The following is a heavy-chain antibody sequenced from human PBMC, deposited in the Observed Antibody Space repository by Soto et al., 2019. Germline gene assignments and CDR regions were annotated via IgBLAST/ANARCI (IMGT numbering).Heavy chain of an antibody. CDR1: GYTFTSYD. CDR3: ARTYYYALDAFDI. J-gene: IGHJ3*02. V-gene: IGHV1-8*01. CDR2: MNPNSGNT. Sequence: ASVKVSCKASGYTFTSYDINWVRQATGQGLEWMGWMNPNSGNTGYAQKFQGRVTMTRNTSISTAYMELSSLRSDDTAVYYCARTYYYALDAFDIWGQGTMVTVSS. D-gene: IGHD3-10*01.